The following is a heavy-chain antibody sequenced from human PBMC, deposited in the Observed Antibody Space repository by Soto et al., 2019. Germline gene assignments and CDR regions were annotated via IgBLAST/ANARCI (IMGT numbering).Heavy chain of an antibody. Sequence: QLHLVQSGAVVKKPGASVTVSCSASGYPVTAYYMHWVRQAPGRGLEWMGGINPATGAAKYTQTCQGRVTMTRDTSTSTVFMELRGLTSEDTAVFYFAGGGGVGVAGSAAFDMWGQGTLVTVSS. CDR2: INPATGAA. V-gene: IGHV1-2*02. CDR3: AGGGGVGVAGSAAFDM. D-gene: IGHD3-3*01. CDR1: GYPVTAYY. J-gene: IGHJ3*02.